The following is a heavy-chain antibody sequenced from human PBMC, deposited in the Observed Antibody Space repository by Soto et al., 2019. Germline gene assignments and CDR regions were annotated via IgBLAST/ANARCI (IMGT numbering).Heavy chain of an antibody. J-gene: IGHJ3*02. CDR1: GGTFSSYA. CDR3: ARGDVDKAMRPMPVDAFDI. V-gene: IGHV1-69*12. CDR2: IIPIFGTA. D-gene: IGHD5-18*01. Sequence: QVQLVQSGAEVKKPGSSVKVSCKASGGTFSSYAISWVRQAPGQGLEWMGGIIPIFGTANYAQKFQGRVTITADESTSTAYMELSSLRSEDTAVYYCARGDVDKAMRPMPVDAFDIWGQGTMVTVSS.